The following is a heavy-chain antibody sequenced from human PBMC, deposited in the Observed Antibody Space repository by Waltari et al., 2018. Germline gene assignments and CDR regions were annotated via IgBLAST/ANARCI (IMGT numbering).Heavy chain of an antibody. J-gene: IGHJ4*02. CDR1: GGSISRGAYY. CDR2: IYYSGET. CDR3: ARQGAAEATDY. Sequence: QLQLQESGPGLVKPSETLSLTCTVSGGSISRGAYYWAWIRQPPGKGLEWIGSIYYSGETYYNPSVKSRVTISADTSKNQFSLKLSSVTAADTAVYYCARQGAAEATDYWGQGTLVTVSS. D-gene: IGHD1-26*01. V-gene: IGHV4-39*01.